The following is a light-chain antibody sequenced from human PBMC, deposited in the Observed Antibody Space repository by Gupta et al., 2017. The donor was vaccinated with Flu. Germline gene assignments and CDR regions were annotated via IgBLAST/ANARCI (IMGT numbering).Light chain of an antibody. CDR1: RGQSSYA. J-gene: IGLJ2*01. CDR2: RISDGSH. V-gene: IGLV4-69*01. Sequence: VKLTCTLSRGQSSYASAWHQQQTEKGPRYWRKRISDGSHSKGDGIPDRFSGSSSGGERYLTISSLQSEDEADYYCKTWGNGIGVFGGGTKLTVL. CDR3: KTWGNGIGV.